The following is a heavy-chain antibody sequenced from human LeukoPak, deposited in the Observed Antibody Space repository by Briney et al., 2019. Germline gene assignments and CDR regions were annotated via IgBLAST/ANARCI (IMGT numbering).Heavy chain of an antibody. J-gene: IGHJ4*02. Sequence: GKSLKISCEGSGYDFVTYWIAWVRQMPGKGLEWMAMINPRDSDTRYSPSFQGQVTISVDKSVRTTFLQWSSLRASDTAIYYCARERWGNLDYWGQEALVTVSS. D-gene: IGHD3-16*01. CDR1: GYDFVTYW. V-gene: IGHV5-51*01. CDR2: INPRDSDT. CDR3: ARERWGNLDY.